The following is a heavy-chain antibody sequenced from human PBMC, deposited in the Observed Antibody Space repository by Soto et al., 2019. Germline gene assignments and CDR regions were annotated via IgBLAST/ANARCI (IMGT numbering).Heavy chain of an antibody. CDR3: AREFRGYTYGAHY. CDR2: ISYDGSNK. D-gene: IGHD5-18*01. J-gene: IGHJ4*02. V-gene: IGHV3-30-3*01. CDR1: GFTFSSYA. Sequence: QVQLVESGGGVVQPGRSLRLSCAASGFTFSSYAMHWVRQAPGKGLEWVAVISYDGSNKYYADSVKGRFTISRDNSKNTLYLQMNSLRAGDTAVYYCAREFRGYTYGAHYWGQGTLVTVSS.